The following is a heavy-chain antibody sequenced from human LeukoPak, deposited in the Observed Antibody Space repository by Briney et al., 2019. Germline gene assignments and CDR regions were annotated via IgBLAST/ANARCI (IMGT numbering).Heavy chain of an antibody. V-gene: IGHV1-69*01. Sequence: GGSLRLSCAASGFTFSSYAISWVRQAPGQGLEWMGGIIPIFGTANYTQKFQGRVTITADESTSTAYMELSSLRSEDTAVYYCARGGDGYNLFDYWGQGTLVTVSS. CDR3: ARGGDGYNLFDY. J-gene: IGHJ4*02. CDR2: IIPIFGTA. D-gene: IGHD5-24*01. CDR1: GFTFSSYA.